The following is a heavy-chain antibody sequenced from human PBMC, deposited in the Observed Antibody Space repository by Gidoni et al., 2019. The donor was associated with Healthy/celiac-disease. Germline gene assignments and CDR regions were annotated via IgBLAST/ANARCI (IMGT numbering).Heavy chain of an antibody. CDR1: GFTFSSYS. V-gene: IGHV3-48*02. D-gene: IGHD3-22*01. J-gene: IGHJ4*02. CDR2: ISSSSSTI. Sequence: EVQLVESGGGLVQPGGSLRLSCAASGFTFSSYSMNWVRQAPGKGLEWVSYISSSSSTIYYADSVKGRFTISRDNAKNSLYLQMNSLRDEDTAVCYCARELGGYDYYDSSGPERNFDYWGQGTLVTVSS. CDR3: ARELGGYDYYDSSGPERNFDY.